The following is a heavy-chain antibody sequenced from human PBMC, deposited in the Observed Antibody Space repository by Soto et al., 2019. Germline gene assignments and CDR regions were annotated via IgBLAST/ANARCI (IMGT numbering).Heavy chain of an antibody. CDR1: GGSISSGGYS. Sequence: SSETLSLTCAVSGGSISSGGYSWSWIRQPPGKGLEWIGYIYHSGYTYSNPSLKSRVTISVDRSKNQFSLKLSSVTAADTAVYYCARAHYGDYGYGMDVWGQGTTVTVSS. D-gene: IGHD4-17*01. J-gene: IGHJ6*02. CDR3: ARAHYGDYGYGMDV. CDR2: IYHSGYT. V-gene: IGHV4-30-2*01.